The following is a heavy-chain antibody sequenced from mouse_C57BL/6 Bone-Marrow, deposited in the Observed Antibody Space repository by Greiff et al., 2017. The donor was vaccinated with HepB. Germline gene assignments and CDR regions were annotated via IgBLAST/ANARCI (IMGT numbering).Heavy chain of an antibody. CDR3: ARDRDSSGSYAMDY. CDR2: IHPNSGST. D-gene: IGHD3-2*02. V-gene: IGHV1-64*01. CDR1: GYTFTSYW. Sequence: QVQLKHPGAELVKPGASVKLSCKASGYTFTSYWMHWVKQRPGQGLEWIGMIHPNSGSTNNNEKFKSKATLTADKSSSTAYMQLSSLTSEDSAVYFCARDRDSSGSYAMDYWGQGTSVTVSS. J-gene: IGHJ4*01.